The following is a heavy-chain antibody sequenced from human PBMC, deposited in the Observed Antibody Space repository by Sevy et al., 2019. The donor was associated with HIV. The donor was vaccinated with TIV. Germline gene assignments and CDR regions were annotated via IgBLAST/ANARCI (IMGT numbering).Heavy chain of an antibody. CDR1: GFTFSTYG. CDR2: IWFDGSNT. D-gene: IGHD2-2*01. V-gene: IGHV3-33*01. J-gene: IGHJ4*02. Sequence: GGSLRLSCAASGFTFSTYGMHWVRQAPGKGLEWVAVIWFDGSNTYYADSVKGRFTISRDIAKNTLHLQMNSLRAEDXXXXXXXXXXXXXXXXXXXXXFMPDYXGQGTLVTVSS. CDR3: XXXXXXXXXXXXXXXFMPDY.